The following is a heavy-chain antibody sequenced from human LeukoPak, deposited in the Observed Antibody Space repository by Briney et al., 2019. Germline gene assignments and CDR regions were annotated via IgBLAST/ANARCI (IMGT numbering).Heavy chain of an antibody. CDR3: ARDTTMVRGVIFEISYYYYGMDV. CDR2: ISSSSSYI. D-gene: IGHD3-10*01. CDR1: GFTFSSYS. Sequence: GGSLRLSCAASGFTFSSYSMNWVRQAPGKGLEWVSSISSSSSYIYYADSVKGRFTISRDNAKNSLYLQMNSLRAEDTAVYYCARDTTMVRGVIFEISYYYYGMDVWGQGTTVTVSS. V-gene: IGHV3-21*01. J-gene: IGHJ6*02.